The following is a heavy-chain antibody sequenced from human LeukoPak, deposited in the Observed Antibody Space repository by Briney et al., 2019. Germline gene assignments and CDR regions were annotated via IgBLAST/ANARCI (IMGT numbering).Heavy chain of an antibody. CDR1: GFTFSNYE. Sequence: PGGSLRLSCAASGFTFSNYEMNWVRQAPGKGLEWISYISSSGNSIYSADSVKGRFTISRDNAKNSLYLQMNSLRAEDTALYYCAKDTGYYYDSSNYFTWGQGTLVTVSP. D-gene: IGHD3-22*01. CDR2: ISSSGNSI. CDR3: AKDTGYYYDSSNYFT. V-gene: IGHV3-48*03. J-gene: IGHJ5*02.